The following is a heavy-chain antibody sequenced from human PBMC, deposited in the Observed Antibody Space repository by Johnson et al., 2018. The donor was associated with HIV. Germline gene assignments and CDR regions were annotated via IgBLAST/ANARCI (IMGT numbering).Heavy chain of an antibody. J-gene: IGHJ3*02. CDR1: GFTFSSYA. V-gene: IGHV3-30-3*01. CDR3: ARNRISLWFREGAFDI. CDR2: ISYDGSNK. D-gene: IGHD3-10*01. Sequence: QVQLVESGGGVVQPGGSLRLSCAASGFTFSSYAMHWVRQAPGKGLEWVAVISYDGSNKYYADPVKGRFPISRDNSKNTLYLQMNSLRAEDTAVYYCARNRISLWFREGAFDIWGQGTMVTVSS.